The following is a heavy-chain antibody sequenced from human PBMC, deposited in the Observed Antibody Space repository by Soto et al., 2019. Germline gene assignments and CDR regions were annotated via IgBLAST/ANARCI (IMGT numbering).Heavy chain of an antibody. CDR2: IIPILGIA. V-gene: IGHV1-69*02. CDR1: GGTFSSYT. Sequence: QVQLVQSGAEVKKPGSSVKVSCKASGGTFSSYTISWVRQAPGQGLEWMGRIIPILGIANYAQKFQGRVTITADKSTSTAYMELSSLTSEDTGVYYCARGLYCSSTRCYAGMGTALDYWGQGTLVTVSS. J-gene: IGHJ4*02. CDR3: ARGLYCSSTRCYAGMGTALDY. D-gene: IGHD2-2*01.